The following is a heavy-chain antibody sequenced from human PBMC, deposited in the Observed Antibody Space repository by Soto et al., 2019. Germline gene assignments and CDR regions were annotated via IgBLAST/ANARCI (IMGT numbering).Heavy chain of an antibody. D-gene: IGHD2-2*01. V-gene: IGHV1-3*04. CDR3: ARPYCSSTSCYWDDWFDP. Sequence: QVQLVQSGAEVKKPGASVKVSCKASGYTFSSHAMHWVRQAPGQRLEWMGWINIGNGNTKYSQKFQGRVTITRDTSASTAYIELSNLRSEDTAVYYCARPYCSSTSCYWDDWFDPWGQGTLVTVSS. J-gene: IGHJ5*02. CDR1: GYTFSSHA. CDR2: INIGNGNT.